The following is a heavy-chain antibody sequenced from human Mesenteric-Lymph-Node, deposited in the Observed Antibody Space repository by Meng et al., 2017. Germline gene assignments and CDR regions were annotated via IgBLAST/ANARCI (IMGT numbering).Heavy chain of an antibody. V-gene: IGHV3-7*01. Sequence: GGSLRLSCAASGFTFSDYYMSWIRQAPGKGLEWVANIKEDGSEKHYVDSVKGRFTVSRDNAKNSLFLQMNSLRAEDTAVYYCARVRYYGSGSYSYWGQGTLVAVSS. CDR3: ARVRYYGSGSYSY. CDR1: GFTFSDYY. J-gene: IGHJ4*02. CDR2: IKEDGSEK. D-gene: IGHD3-10*01.